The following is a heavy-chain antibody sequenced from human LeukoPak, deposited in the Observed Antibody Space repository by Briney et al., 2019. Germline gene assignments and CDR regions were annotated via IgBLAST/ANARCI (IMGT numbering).Heavy chain of an antibody. Sequence: SETLSLTCTVSGGSISSRYWSWIRQPPGKGLEWIGYIYYSGSTNYNPSLKSRVTISVDTSKNQFSLKLSSVTAADTAVYYCARDPSPARNNWFDPWGQGTLVTVSS. CDR2: IYYSGST. J-gene: IGHJ5*02. CDR1: GGSISSRY. CDR3: ARDPSPARNNWFDP. V-gene: IGHV4-59*11.